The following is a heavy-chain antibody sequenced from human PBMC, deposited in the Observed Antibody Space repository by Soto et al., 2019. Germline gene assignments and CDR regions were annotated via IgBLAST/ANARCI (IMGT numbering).Heavy chain of an antibody. CDR2: IYYSGST. Sequence: SETLSLTCTVSGGSISSSSYYWGWIRQPPGKGLEWIGSIYYSGSTYYNPSLKSRVTISVDTSKNQFSLKLSSVTAADTAVYYCARAATISDDFDIWGQGTMVTLSS. V-gene: IGHV4-39*01. J-gene: IGHJ3*02. CDR3: ARAATISDDFDI. D-gene: IGHD5-12*01. CDR1: GGSISSSSYY.